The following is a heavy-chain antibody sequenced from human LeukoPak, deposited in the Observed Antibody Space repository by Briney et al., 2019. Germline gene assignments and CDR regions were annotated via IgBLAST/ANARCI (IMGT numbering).Heavy chain of an antibody. CDR1: GFTFNHYG. CDR3: AKDERRGGPDDY. V-gene: IGHV3-23*01. D-gene: IGHD1-1*01. Sequence: GGSLRLSCAASGFTFNHYGLSWVRQAPGKGLEWVSSISGTGGSTYYAESVKGRFTISRDNSKNTLFLQMNSLRAEDTAVYYCAKDERRGGPDDYWGQGTLVTVSS. J-gene: IGHJ4*02. CDR2: ISGTGGST.